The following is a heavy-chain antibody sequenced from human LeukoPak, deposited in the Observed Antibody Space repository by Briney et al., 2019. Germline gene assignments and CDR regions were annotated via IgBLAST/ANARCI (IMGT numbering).Heavy chain of an antibody. V-gene: IGHV5-51*01. CDR3: ARHGYYDSDRGFDY. J-gene: IGHJ4*02. D-gene: IGHD3-16*01. CDR2: IYAGDSDT. CDR1: GYSFTSYW. Sequence: GEFLKISCKGSGYSFTSYWIGWVRQMPGKGLEWMGIIYAGDSDTRYSPSFQGQVTFSVDKSSSTTYLQWSTLKASDTAMYYCARHGYYDSDRGFDYWGQGTLVAVSS.